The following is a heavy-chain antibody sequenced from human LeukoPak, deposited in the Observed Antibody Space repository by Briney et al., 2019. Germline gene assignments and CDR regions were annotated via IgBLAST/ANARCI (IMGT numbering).Heavy chain of an antibody. V-gene: IGHV1-2*02. Sequence: ASVKVSCKASGYTFTGYYMHWVRQAPGQGLEWMGWINPNSGGTNYAQKLQGRVTMTTDTSTSTAYMELRSLRSDDTAVYYCARLDYGDLEFDYWGQGTLVTVSS. CDR1: GYTFTGYY. D-gene: IGHD4-17*01. J-gene: IGHJ4*02. CDR3: ARLDYGDLEFDY. CDR2: INPNSGGT.